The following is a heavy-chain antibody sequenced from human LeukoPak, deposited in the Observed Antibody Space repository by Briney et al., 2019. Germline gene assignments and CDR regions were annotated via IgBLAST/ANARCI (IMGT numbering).Heavy chain of an antibody. CDR2: ISGSGGST. J-gene: IGHJ4*02. CDR1: GFTFSSYA. Sequence: GGSLRLSCAASGFTFSSYAMSWVRQAPGKGLEWVSAISGSGGSTYYAASVKGRFTISRDNSKNTLYLQMNSLRAEDTAVYYCAKILTPRAVAGIDYWGQGTLVTVSS. CDR3: AKILTPRAVAGIDY. D-gene: IGHD6-19*01. V-gene: IGHV3-23*01.